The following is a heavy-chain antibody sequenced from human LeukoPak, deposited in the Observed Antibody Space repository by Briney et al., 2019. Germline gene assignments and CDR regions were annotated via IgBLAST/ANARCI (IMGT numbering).Heavy chain of an antibody. V-gene: IGHV3-23*01. CDR1: GFTFSSYA. CDR2: ISGSGGST. J-gene: IGHJ4*02. D-gene: IGHD2-2*01. Sequence: GGSLRLSCAASGFTFSSYAMSWVRQAPGKGLEWVSAISGSGGSTYYAYSVKGRFTISRDNSKNTLSLQMNSLRAEDTAVYSCAKSRIVVVPAALDYWGQGTLVTVSS. CDR3: AKSRIVVVPAALDY.